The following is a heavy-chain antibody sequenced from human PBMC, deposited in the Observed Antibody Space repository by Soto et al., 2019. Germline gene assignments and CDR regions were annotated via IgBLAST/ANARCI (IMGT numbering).Heavy chain of an antibody. CDR1: GDSMSPFY. V-gene: IGHV4-59*13. J-gene: IGHJ6*02. Sequence: QVPLQESDPGLVKPSETLSLTCTVSGDSMSPFYWNWIRQSPGNVLELIGYIYYSGNTNYNASPKSRVAISADTYKNQFSLKLSSVTAADTAGYYCARGVYDYWSVYYAVSGFKVWGQGTTVTVTS. CDR3: ARGVYDYWSVYYAVSGFKV. D-gene: IGHD3-3*01. CDR2: IYYSGNT.